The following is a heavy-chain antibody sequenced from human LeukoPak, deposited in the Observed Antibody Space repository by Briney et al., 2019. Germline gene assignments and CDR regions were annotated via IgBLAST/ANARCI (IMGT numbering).Heavy chain of an antibody. D-gene: IGHD3-16*01. Sequence: ASVKVSCKASGYTFTGYYMHWVRQAPGQGLEWMGWINPNSGGTNYAQKLQGRVTMTRDTSISTAYMELSRLRSDDTAVYYCARDAPLVFGGVINYFDYWGQGTLVTVSS. CDR3: ARDAPLVFGGVINYFDY. CDR1: GYTFTGYY. CDR2: INPNSGGT. J-gene: IGHJ4*02. V-gene: IGHV1-2*02.